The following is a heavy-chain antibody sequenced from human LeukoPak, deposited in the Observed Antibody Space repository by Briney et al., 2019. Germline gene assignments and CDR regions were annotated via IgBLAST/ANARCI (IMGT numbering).Heavy chain of an antibody. CDR1: GFTFSSYA. J-gene: IGHJ6*03. D-gene: IGHD4-11*01. V-gene: IGHV3-23*01. Sequence: GGSLRLSCAASGFTFSSYAMSWVRQAPGKGLEWVSGISGSGGSTYYADSVKGRFTISRDNSKNTLYLQMNSLRAEDTAVYYCARGTVSGMDYYMDVWGKGITVTVSS. CDR3: ARGTVSGMDYYMDV. CDR2: ISGSGGST.